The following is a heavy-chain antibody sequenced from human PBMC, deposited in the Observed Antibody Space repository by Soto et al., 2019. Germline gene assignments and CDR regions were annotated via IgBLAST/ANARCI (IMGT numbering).Heavy chain of an antibody. CDR3: ASPRLSSDGTTPIDY. V-gene: IGHV3-30-3*01. CDR2: ISYDGSIK. D-gene: IGHD1-1*01. CDR1: GLTFSNSA. J-gene: IGHJ4*02. Sequence: GGSIRLSCAASGLTFSNSAMYWVRKDKDKGQELVAVISYDGSIKYYADSVKGRFTASRDNSKNTLYLQMNSLRAEDTAVYYCASPRLSSDGTTPIDYWGQGTLVTVSS.